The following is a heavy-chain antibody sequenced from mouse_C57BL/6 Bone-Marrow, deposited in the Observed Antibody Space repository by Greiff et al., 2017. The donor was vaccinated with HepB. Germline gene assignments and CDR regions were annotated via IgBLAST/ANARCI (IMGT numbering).Heavy chain of an antibody. Sequence: EVQGVESGEGLVKPGGSLKLSCAASGFTFSSYAMSWVRQTPEKRLEWVAYISSGGDYIYYADTVKGRFTISRDNARNTLYLQMSSLKSEDTAMYYCTRVPYYYGSSLDYWGQGTTLTVSS. V-gene: IGHV5-9-1*02. D-gene: IGHD1-1*01. CDR3: TRVPYYYGSSLDY. CDR1: GFTFSSYA. J-gene: IGHJ2*01. CDR2: ISSGGDYI.